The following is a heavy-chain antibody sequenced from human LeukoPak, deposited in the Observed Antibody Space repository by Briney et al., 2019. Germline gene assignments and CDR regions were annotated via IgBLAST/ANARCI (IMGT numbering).Heavy chain of an antibody. CDR3: ARRLGTTLSFDY. D-gene: IGHD1-1*01. CDR2: INAYNGNT. Sequence: ASVTVSCKASGYTFTSYGFSWVRQAPGQGLEWMGWINAYNGNTNYAQKLQGRVTMTTDTSTSTAYMELRSLRFDDTAVYYCARRLGTTLSFDYWGQGTLVTVSS. CDR1: GYTFTSYG. J-gene: IGHJ4*02. V-gene: IGHV1-18*01.